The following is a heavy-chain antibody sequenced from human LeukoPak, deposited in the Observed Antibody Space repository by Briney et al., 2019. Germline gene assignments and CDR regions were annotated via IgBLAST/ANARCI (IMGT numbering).Heavy chain of an antibody. CDR2: INPNSGGT. D-gene: IGHD3-3*01. V-gene: IGHV1-2*06. Sequence: ASVKVSCKASGYTFTGYYMHWVRQAPGQGLEWMGRINPNSGGTNYAQKFQGRVTMTRDTSISTAYMELSRLRSDDTAVYYCARGQVLRFLEWSPYGMDVWGQGTTVTVSS. J-gene: IGHJ6*02. CDR3: ARGQVLRFLEWSPYGMDV. CDR1: GYTFTGYY.